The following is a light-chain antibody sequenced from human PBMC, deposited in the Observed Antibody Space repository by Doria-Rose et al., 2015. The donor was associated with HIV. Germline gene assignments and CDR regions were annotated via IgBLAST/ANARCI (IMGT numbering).Light chain of an antibody. CDR1: QSISTY. Sequence: DIQMTQSPSSLSASIGDRVTITCRAGQSISTYLNWYQQKPGKAPKLLIYAASTLQTGVPSRFSGSGSGTDFTLTVSSLQPEDFATYYCQQSYRTPLTFGGGTKVDIK. J-gene: IGKJ4*01. CDR3: QQSYRTPLT. CDR2: AAS. V-gene: IGKV1-39*01.